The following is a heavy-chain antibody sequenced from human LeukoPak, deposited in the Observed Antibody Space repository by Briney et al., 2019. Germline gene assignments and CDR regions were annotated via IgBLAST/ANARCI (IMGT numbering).Heavy chain of an antibody. Sequence: SETLSLTCTVSGGSISSSNYYWGWIRQPPGKGLEWIGYIYYSGSTNYNPSLKSRVTISVDTSKNQFSLKLSSVTAADTAVYYCARATYSGVDYWGQGTLVTVSS. J-gene: IGHJ4*02. CDR2: IYYSGST. V-gene: IGHV4-61*05. CDR1: GGSISSSNYY. D-gene: IGHD3-10*01. CDR3: ARATYSGVDY.